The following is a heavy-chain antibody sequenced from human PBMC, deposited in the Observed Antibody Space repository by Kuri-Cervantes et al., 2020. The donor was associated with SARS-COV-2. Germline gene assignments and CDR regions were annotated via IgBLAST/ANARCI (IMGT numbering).Heavy chain of an antibody. Sequence: GESLKISCAASGFTVSSNYMSWVRQAPGKGLEWVSVIYSGGSTYYADSVKGRFTISRHNSKNTLYLQMNSLRAEDTAVYYCARVPGVGATPVDYWGQGTLVTVSS. D-gene: IGHD1-26*01. J-gene: IGHJ4*02. CDR3: ARVPGVGATPVDY. V-gene: IGHV3-53*04. CDR1: GFTVSSNY. CDR2: IYSGGST.